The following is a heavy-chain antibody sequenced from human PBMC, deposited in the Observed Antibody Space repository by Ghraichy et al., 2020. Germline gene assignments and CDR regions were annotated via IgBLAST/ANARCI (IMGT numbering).Heavy chain of an antibody. V-gene: IGHV3-23*01. Sequence: GGSLRLSCAASGFTFSTYAMIWVRQAPGKGLEWVSAISASGDNTYYADSVKGRFTISRDNSKNTLFLLMKSLRADDTAVYYCAKDPNGDYVGAFDFWDQGTMVTVSS. J-gene: IGHJ3*01. CDR3: AKDPNGDYVGAFDF. CDR2: ISASGDNT. CDR1: GFTFSTYA. D-gene: IGHD4-17*01.